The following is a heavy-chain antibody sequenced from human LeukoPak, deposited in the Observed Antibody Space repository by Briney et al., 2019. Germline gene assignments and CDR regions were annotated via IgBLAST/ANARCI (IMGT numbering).Heavy chain of an antibody. V-gene: IGHV4-34*01. Sequence: PSETLSLTCAVYGGSFSGYYWGWIRQPPGKGLEWIGEINHSGSTNYNPSLKSRVTISVDTSKNQFSLKLSSVTAADTAVYYCARGGPQVWQWLVGWFDLWGQGTLVTVSS. CDR2: INHSGST. CDR1: GGSFSGYY. D-gene: IGHD6-19*01. J-gene: IGHJ5*02. CDR3: ARGGPQVWQWLVGWFDL.